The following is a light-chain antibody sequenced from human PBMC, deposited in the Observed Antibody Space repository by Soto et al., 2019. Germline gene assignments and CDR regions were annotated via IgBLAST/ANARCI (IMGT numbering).Light chain of an antibody. V-gene: IGKV3-11*01. Sequence: IVLPQSPVALALSPGERAVLSCRASQSMSTSLAWYQHKPGQAPRLFIYDASKRAPGVPARFSGSGSGTDFTLTISSLEPEDFAVYYCQVRDVWPSFGQGTKV. J-gene: IGKJ1*01. CDR1: QSMSTS. CDR2: DAS. CDR3: QVRDVWPS.